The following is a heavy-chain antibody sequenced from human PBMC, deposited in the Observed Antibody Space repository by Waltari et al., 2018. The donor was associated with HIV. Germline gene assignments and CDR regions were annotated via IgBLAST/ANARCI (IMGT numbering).Heavy chain of an antibody. CDR2: TYYRKKCYQ. J-gene: IGHJ4*02. CDR3: AKGAFSGRTSGMFDY. D-gene: IGHD3-10*01. Sequence: IQLQQSGPGLMQPSQTLSLTCVISADSVSSNTAAWPWIRQSPSRCLECLGRTYYRKKCYQDHTVSLKTLITRSAVASKNQFSLELRSLTFDDSAMYYCAKGAFSGRTSGMFDYWGQGALVTVSS. CDR1: ADSVSSNTAA. V-gene: IGHV6-1*01.